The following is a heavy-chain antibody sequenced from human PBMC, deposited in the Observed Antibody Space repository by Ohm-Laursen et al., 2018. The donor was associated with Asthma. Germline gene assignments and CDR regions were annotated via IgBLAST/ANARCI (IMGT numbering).Heavy chain of an antibody. CDR3: ARDAPPGAVARAVY. CDR1: GFTFSSYS. D-gene: IGHD6-19*01. V-gene: IGHV3-21*01. CDR2: ISSSSSYI. J-gene: IGHJ4*02. Sequence: GSLRLSCAASGFTFSSYSMNWVRQAPGKGLEWVSSISSSSSYIYYADSVKGRFTISRDNAKNSLYLQMNSLRAEDTAVYYCARDAPPGAVARAVYWGQGTLVTVSS.